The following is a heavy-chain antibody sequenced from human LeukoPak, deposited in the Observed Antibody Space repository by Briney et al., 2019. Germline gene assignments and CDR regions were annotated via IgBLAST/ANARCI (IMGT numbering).Heavy chain of an antibody. V-gene: IGHV1-18*01. CDR1: VYTFTSYG. CDR2: ISAYNGNT. D-gene: IGHD1-26*01. Sequence: ASVKVSCKASVYTFTSYGVSWVRQAPGQRLEWMGWISAYNGNTNYAQKLQGRVTMTTDTSTSTAYMELRSLRSDEPAVYYCSGDLVGYSGSYSSFDYWGQGTLVTVSS. J-gene: IGHJ4*02. CDR3: SGDLVGYSGSYSSFDY.